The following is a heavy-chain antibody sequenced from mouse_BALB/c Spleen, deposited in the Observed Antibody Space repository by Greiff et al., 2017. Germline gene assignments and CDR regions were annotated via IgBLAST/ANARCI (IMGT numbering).Heavy chain of an antibody. J-gene: IGHJ2*01. Sequence: VQLQQSGTVLARPGASVKMSCKASGYTFTSYWMHWVKQRPGQGLEWIGAIYPGNSDTSYNQKFKGKAKLTAVTSTSTAYMELSSLTNEDSAVYYCTRGGIYYDYDLGFDYWGQGTTLTVSS. CDR2: IYPGNSDT. CDR1: GYTFTSYW. V-gene: IGHV1-5*01. D-gene: IGHD2-4*01. CDR3: TRGGIYYDYDLGFDY.